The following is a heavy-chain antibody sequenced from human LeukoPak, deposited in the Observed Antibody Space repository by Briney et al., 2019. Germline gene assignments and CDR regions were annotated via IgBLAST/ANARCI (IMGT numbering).Heavy chain of an antibody. J-gene: IGHJ6*03. CDR3: ARARGAMDV. CDR1: GGSFSGYY. Sequence: PSETLSLTCAVYGGSFSGYYWSWIRQPPGKGLEWIGEINHSGSTSYNPSLKSRVTISVDTSKNQFSLKLSSVTAADTAVYYCARARGAMDVWGKGTTVTISS. V-gene: IGHV4-34*01. CDR2: INHSGST. D-gene: IGHD3-10*01.